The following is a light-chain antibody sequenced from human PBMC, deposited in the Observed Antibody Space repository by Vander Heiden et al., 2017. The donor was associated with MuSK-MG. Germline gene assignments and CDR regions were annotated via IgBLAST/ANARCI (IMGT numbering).Light chain of an antibody. Sequence: SYVLTQPPSVSVAPGKTARITCGGNNIGSKSVHWYQQKPGQAPVLVIYYDSDRPSGSPERFSGSNSGNTATLTISRVEAGDEADYYCQVWDSSSDHVVFGGGTKLNVL. CDR3: QVWDSSSDHVV. CDR1: NIGSKS. J-gene: IGLJ2*01. CDR2: YDS. V-gene: IGLV3-21*04.